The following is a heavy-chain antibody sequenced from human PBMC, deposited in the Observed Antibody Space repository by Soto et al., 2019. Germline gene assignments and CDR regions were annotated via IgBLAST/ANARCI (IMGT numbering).Heavy chain of an antibody. D-gene: IGHD5-18*01. CDR3: ATLVQGYSFPPGLLLKDYYFDY. J-gene: IGHJ4*02. CDR2: IDPSDSHT. V-gene: IGHV5-10-1*01. Sequence: GESLKISCKGSGYSFTSYWISWVRQMPGKGLEWMGRIDPSDSHTNYSPSFQGHVTISADKSISTAYLQWSSLKASDTAMYYCATLVQGYSFPPGLLLKDYYFDYWGQGTLVTVSS. CDR1: GYSFTSYW.